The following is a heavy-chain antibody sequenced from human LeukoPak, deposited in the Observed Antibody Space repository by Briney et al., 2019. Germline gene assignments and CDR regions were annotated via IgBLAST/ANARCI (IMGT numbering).Heavy chain of an antibody. V-gene: IGHV3-33*03. D-gene: IGHD2-15*01. CDR3: AKDKEYCSGGSCSYYFDY. CDR1: GFTFSSYG. J-gene: IGHJ4*02. Sequence: GSLRLSCAASGFTFSSYGMHWVRQAPGKGLEWVAVIWYDGSNKYYADSVKGRFTISRDNAKNSLYLQMNSLRAEDTALYYCAKDKEYCSGGSCSYYFDYWGQGTLVTVSS. CDR2: IWYDGSNK.